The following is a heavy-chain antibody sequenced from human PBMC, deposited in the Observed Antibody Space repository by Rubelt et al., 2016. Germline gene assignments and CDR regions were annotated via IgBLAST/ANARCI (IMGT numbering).Heavy chain of an antibody. CDR1: GGSFSGYY. CDR3: ARGHYTRVGRASLHY. V-gene: IGHV4-34*02. CDR2: INDGGST. D-gene: IGHD1-26*01. J-gene: IGHJ4*02. Sequence: QVQLQQWGAGLLKPSETLSLTCAVYGGSFSGYYWSWIRQPPGKGLEWIGEINDGGSTNFNPSLKSRVSMSVENLKNQFSLKGTPVTAADTAVYYCARGHYTRVGRASLHYWGQGTLVTVSS.